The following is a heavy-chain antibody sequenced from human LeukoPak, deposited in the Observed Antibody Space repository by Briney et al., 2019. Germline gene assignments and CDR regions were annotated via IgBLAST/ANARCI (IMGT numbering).Heavy chain of an antibody. CDR3: ARAGDGTTGSAYYYVMDV. D-gene: IGHD4-17*01. V-gene: IGHV4-30-2*01. CDR2: IYHGGTT. Sequence: PSETLSLTCTVSGGSVTTGGYSWSWVRQPPGKGLEWIGYIYHGGTTSYNPSLLSRVTISLDRSKNQFSLRVNSVTAADTAVYYCARAGDGTTGSAYYYVMDVWGQGTTVTVSS. J-gene: IGHJ6*02. CDR1: GGSVTTGGYS.